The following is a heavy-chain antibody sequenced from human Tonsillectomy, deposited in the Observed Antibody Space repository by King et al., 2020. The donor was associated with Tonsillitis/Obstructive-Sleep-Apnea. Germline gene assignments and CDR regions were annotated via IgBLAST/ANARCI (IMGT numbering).Heavy chain of an antibody. CDR3: ARHDVTWNDPIANWFAP. CDR2: IYYSGST. J-gene: IGHJ5*02. Sequence: MQLQESGPGLVKPSETLSLTCTVSGGSISSSTYYWGWIRQPPGKGLEWIGSIYYSGSTFYNPSLKSRVTISVDTSKNQFSLKLSSVTAADTAVYYCARHDVTWNDPIANWFAPWGQGTLVTVSS. V-gene: IGHV4-39*01. CDR1: GGSISSSTYY. D-gene: IGHD1-1*01.